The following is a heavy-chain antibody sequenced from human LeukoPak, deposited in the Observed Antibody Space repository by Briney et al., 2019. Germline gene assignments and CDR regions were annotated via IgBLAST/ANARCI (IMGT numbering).Heavy chain of an antibody. D-gene: IGHD3-22*01. V-gene: IGHV4-59*08. CDR1: GGSIDNYY. Sequence: SETLSLTCTVSGGSIDNYYWSWVRQPPGEGLEWIAYIYYSGSTNYNPSLKSRVTISVDTSKNQFSLRLNSVTAADTAVYYCARFSKYYDSSIQYLDYWGQGILVTVSS. CDR3: ARFSKYYDSSIQYLDY. J-gene: IGHJ4*02. CDR2: IYYSGST.